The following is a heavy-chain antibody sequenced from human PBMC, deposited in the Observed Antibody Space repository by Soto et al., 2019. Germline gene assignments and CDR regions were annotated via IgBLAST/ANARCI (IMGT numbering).Heavy chain of an antibody. CDR2: INAGNGNT. CDR3: ATDILRSYSSGWSSC. V-gene: IGHV1-3*01. D-gene: IGHD6-19*01. J-gene: IGHJ6*02. Sequence: ASVKVSCKASGYTFTSYAMHWVRQAPGQRLEWMGWINAGNGNTKYSQKFQGRVTITEDTSTDTAYMELSSLRSEDTAVYYCATDILRSYSSGWSSCWGQGTTVTVSS. CDR1: GYTFTSYA.